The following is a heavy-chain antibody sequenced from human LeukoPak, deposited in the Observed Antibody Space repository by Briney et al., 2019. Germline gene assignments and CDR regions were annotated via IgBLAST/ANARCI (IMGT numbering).Heavy chain of an antibody. CDR3: ARHYDFWSGLTQTNYYYYYMDV. J-gene: IGHJ6*03. CDR1: GGSISSSSYC. V-gene: IGHV4-61*02. CDR2: IYTSGST. Sequence: KPSETLSLTCTVSGGSISSSSYCWGWIRQPAGKGLEWIGRIYTSGSTNYNPSLKSRVTMSVDTSKNQFSLKLSSVTAADTAVYYCARHYDFWSGLTQTNYYYYYMDVWGKGTTVTVSS. D-gene: IGHD3-3*01.